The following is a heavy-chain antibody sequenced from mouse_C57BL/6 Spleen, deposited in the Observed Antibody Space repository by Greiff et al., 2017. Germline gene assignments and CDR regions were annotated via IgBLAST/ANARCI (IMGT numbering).Heavy chain of an antibody. V-gene: IGHV1-19*01. CDR2: INPYNGGT. D-gene: IGHD4-1*01. CDR3: ARRNWDDYFDY. CDR1: GYTFTDYY. Sequence: EVQRVESGPVLVKPGASVKMSCKASGYTFTDYYMNWVKQSHGKSLEWIGVINPYNGGTSYNQKFKGKATLTVDKSSSTAYMELNSLTSEDSAVYYCARRNWDDYFDYWGQGTTLTVSS. J-gene: IGHJ2*01.